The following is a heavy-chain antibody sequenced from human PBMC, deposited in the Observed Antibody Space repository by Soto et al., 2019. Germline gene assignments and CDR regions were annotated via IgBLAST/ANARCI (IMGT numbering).Heavy chain of an antibody. CDR3: GRHLFSDV. J-gene: IGHJ6*02. CDR2: FSNSGPT. V-gene: IGHV4-59*08. D-gene: IGHD2-21*01. Sequence: QVQLQESGPGLVKPSETLSLTCSVSGDSISNYYWNWIRQPPGKGLEWIGYFSNSGPTNYNPSLKSRVTISADTSKNQFFLKLSSVTAADTAVYYCGRHLFSDVWGQGTTVTVSS. CDR1: GDSISNYY.